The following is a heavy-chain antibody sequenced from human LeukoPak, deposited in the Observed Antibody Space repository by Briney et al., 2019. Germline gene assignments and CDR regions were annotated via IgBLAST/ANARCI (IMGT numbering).Heavy chain of an antibody. Sequence: SETLSLTCAVYGGSFSGYYWSWIRQPPGKGLEWIGEINHSGSTNYNPSLKSRVTISVDTSKNQFSLKLSSVTAADTAVYYCARRPSLPNWFDPWGQGTLVTVSS. J-gene: IGHJ5*02. V-gene: IGHV4-34*01. CDR1: GGSFSGYY. CDR2: INHSGST. CDR3: ARRPSLPNWFDP.